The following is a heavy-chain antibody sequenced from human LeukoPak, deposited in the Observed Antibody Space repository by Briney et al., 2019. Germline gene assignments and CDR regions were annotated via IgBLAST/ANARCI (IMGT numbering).Heavy chain of an antibody. J-gene: IGHJ4*02. V-gene: IGHV3-21*01. CDR1: GFSFSIYR. Sequence: GGALRLSCVDCGFSFSIYRASWVCQAPGKGLEGVSSISSSSSYIYYADSVKGGFTISSDDPYLSLYLPLDTLRAVDTAVQYSSRDLLNFDTPCFDYWGQGTLVTVSS. CDR2: ISSSSSYI. D-gene: IGHD3-9*01. CDR3: SRDLLNFDTPCFDY.